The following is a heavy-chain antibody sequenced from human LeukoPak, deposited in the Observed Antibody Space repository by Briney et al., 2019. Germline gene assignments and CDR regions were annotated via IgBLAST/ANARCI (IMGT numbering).Heavy chain of an antibody. J-gene: IGHJ5*02. CDR3: ARDRGQWLLNWFDP. Sequence: PSETLSLTCTVSGGSISSYYWSWIRQPPGKGLEWIGYIYYSGSTNYNPSLKSRVTTSVDTSKNQFSLKLSSVTAADTAVYYCARDRGQWLLNWFDPWGQGTLVTVSS. CDR1: GGSISSYY. D-gene: IGHD6-19*01. V-gene: IGHV4-59*01. CDR2: IYYSGST.